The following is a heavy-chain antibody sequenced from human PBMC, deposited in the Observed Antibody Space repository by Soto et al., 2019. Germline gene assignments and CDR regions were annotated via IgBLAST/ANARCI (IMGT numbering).Heavy chain of an antibody. CDR3: ARDDFYCGGDCSRTFDY. J-gene: IGHJ4*02. V-gene: IGHV3-21*01. CDR1: GFTFSSYS. Sequence: EVQLVESGGGLVKPGGSLRLSCAASGFTFSSYSMNWVRQAPGQGLEWVSSISSSSSYIYYADSVKGRFTISRDNAKNSLYLQMNSLRAEDTAVYYCARDDFYCGGDCSRTFDYWGQGTLVTVSS. CDR2: ISSSSSYI. D-gene: IGHD2-21*02.